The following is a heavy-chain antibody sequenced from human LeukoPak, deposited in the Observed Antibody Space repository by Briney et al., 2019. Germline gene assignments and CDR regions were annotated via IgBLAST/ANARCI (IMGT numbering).Heavy chain of an antibody. CDR2: FDPEDGET. V-gene: IGHV1-24*01. CDR1: GYTLTELS. Sequence: ASVKVSCKVSGYTLTELSMHWVRQAPGKGLEWMGGFDPEDGETIYAQKFQGRVTMTEDTSTDTAYMELSSLRSEDTAVYYCATDPDDYGVYEVAYWGREPWSPSPQ. J-gene: IGHJ4*02. D-gene: IGHD4-17*01. CDR3: ATDPDDYGVYEVAY.